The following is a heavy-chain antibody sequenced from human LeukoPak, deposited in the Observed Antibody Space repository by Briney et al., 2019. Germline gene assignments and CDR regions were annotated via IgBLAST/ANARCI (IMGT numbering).Heavy chain of an antibody. CDR2: INHSGST. J-gene: IGHJ5*02. CDR3: ARGQPQWLVLRGRYNWFDP. Sequence: SETLSLTCTVSGGSISGYYWSWIRQPPGKGLEWIGEINHSGSTNYNPSLKSRVTISVDTSKNQFSLKLSSVTAADTAVYYCARGQPQWLVLRGRYNWFDPWGQGTLVTVSS. D-gene: IGHD6-19*01. CDR1: GGSISGYY. V-gene: IGHV4-34*01.